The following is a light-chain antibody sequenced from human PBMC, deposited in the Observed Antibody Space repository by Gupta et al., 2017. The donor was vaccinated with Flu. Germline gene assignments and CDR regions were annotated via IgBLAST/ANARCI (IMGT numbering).Light chain of an antibody. Sequence: PPPLSASLGDRITITCRASQHIANYLNWYQQRPGEAPRLLVFGASNLQTGVPPRFSGTGSGRDFTLTINTLQPEDFATYSCQQTDSTPRTFGPETRVDFK. CDR3: QQTDSTPRT. V-gene: IGKV1-39*01. CDR2: GAS. CDR1: QHIANY. J-gene: IGKJ1*01.